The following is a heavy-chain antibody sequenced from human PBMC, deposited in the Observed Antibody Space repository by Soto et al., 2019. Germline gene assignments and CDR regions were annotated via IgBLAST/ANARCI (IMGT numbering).Heavy chain of an antibody. D-gene: IGHD4-17*01. CDR1: GGLYSDYY. J-gene: IGHJ3*02. CDR3: ANDYGDYRNDAFDI. CDR2: IHHSGTT. V-gene: IGHV4-34*01. Sequence: VQLRQWGAGLLKPSETLSLTCAVYGGLYSDYYWSWIRQAPGKGLEWIGEIHHSGTTNYNPSLRSRVTITLDRSKNQFTLRLSSMTAADAAVYFCANDYGDYRNDAFDIGSPGTRVTVSS.